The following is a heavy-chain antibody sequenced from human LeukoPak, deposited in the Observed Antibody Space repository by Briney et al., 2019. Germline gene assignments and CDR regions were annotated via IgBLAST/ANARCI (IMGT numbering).Heavy chain of an antibody. CDR3: GSWDCGSGSYSPYY. J-gene: IGHJ4*02. D-gene: IGHD3-10*01. CDR1: GYTFTGYY. V-gene: IGHV1-2*02. CDR2: INPNNGGT. Sequence: ASVKVSCKASGYTFTGYYIHWVRQAPGQGLEWLGWINPNNGGTKFAQKFQGRVTMTRDTSISTAYMELSGLGSDDTAVYYCGSWDCGSGSYSPYYWGQGTLVTVSS.